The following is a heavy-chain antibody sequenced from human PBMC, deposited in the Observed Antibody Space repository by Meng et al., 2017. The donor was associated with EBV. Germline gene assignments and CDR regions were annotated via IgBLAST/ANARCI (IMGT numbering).Heavy chain of an antibody. CDR3: ASESGRGYTPDY. J-gene: IGHJ4*02. V-gene: IGHV1-69*01. CDR1: GGPFRYYA. D-gene: IGHD3-10*01. CDR2: FLPRLGAP. Sequence: VESGGGVKKPWSSVKGPCKTSGGPFRYYAISWVRQAPGQGLEWLGGFLPRLGAPNYAQKFHGRVKITADESTSTHYMDLSSLRSEDTAIYYCASESGRGYTPDYWGQGTLVTVSS.